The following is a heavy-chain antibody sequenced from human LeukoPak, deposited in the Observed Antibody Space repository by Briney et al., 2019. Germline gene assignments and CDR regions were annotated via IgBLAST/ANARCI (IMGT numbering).Heavy chain of an antibody. Sequence: GGSLRLSCTASGFTFGDYAMSWFRQAPGKGLQWVGYIRSKAYGATTEYAASVKGRFTISRDDSKSIAYPQMNSLKTEDTAVYYCTREYYYHSSGFDYWGQGTLVTVSS. CDR2: IRSKAYGATT. V-gene: IGHV3-49*03. D-gene: IGHD3-22*01. CDR1: GFTFGDYA. J-gene: IGHJ4*02. CDR3: TREYYYHSSGFDY.